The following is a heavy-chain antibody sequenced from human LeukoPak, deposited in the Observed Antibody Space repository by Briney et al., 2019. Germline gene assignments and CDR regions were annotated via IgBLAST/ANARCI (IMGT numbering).Heavy chain of an antibody. CDR3: ARDPHSLDY. CDR2: IDHTGTT. J-gene: IGHJ4*02. V-gene: IGHV4-59*12. CDR1: DDSITIYY. Sequence: SETLSLTCSVSDDSITIYYWTWIRQPPGKGLEWVGYIDHTGTTNYNPSLNSRVTISRDTSKNQFSLKLSSVTAADTAVYYCARDPHSLDYWGQGALVTVSS. D-gene: IGHD4-11*01.